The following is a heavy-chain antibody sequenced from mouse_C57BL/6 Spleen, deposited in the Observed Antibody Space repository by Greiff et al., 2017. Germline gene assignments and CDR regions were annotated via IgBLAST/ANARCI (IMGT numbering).Heavy chain of an antibody. CDR1: GYTFTDYY. CDR3: ARYYDYAWFAY. Sequence: VQLQQSGPELVKPGASVKISCKASGYTFTDYYMNWVKQSHGKSLEWIGDINPNNGGTSYNQKFKGKATLTVDKSSSTAYMELRSLTSEDSAVYYCARYYDYAWFAYWGKGTLVTVSA. CDR2: INPNNGGT. J-gene: IGHJ3*01. V-gene: IGHV1-26*01. D-gene: IGHD2-4*01.